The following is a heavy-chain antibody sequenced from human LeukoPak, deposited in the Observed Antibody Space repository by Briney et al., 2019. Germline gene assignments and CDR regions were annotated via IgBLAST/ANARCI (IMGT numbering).Heavy chain of an antibody. CDR1: GFTFSSYS. CDR2: ISSSSSYI. V-gene: IGHV3-21*01. J-gene: IGHJ4*02. CDR3: ASSGYSSGWYGGANDY. D-gene: IGHD6-19*01. Sequence: GGSLRLSCAASGFTFSSYSMNWVRQAPGKGLEWVSSISSSSSYIYYADSVKGRFTISRDNAKNSLYLQMDSLRAEDTAVYYRASSGYSSGWYGGANDYWGQGTLVTVSS.